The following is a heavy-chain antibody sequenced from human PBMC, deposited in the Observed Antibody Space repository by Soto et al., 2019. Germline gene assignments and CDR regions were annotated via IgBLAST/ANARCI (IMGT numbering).Heavy chain of an antibody. Sequence: XSVKVTCEASGYTLTSYGIIWVRQAPGQGLEWMGWISAYNGNTNYAQKLQGRVTMTTDTSTSTAYMELRSLRSDDTAVYYCAAPDPFILTGYYYYYYGMGVWGQGTTVTVSS. V-gene: IGHV1-18*01. CDR1: GYTLTSYG. CDR2: ISAYNGNT. J-gene: IGHJ6*02. D-gene: IGHD3-9*01. CDR3: AAPDPFILTGYYYYYYGMGV.